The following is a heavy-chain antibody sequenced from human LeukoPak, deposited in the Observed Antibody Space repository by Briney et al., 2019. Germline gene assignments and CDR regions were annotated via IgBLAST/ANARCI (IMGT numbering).Heavy chain of an antibody. CDR3: ARDVDDYGDYVGVDY. Sequence: GGSLRLSCAASGFTFSDYYMSWIRQAPGKGLEWVSYISSSGSTIYYADSVKGRFTISRDNAKNSLYLQMNSLRAEDTAVFYCARDVDDYGDYVGVDYWGQGTLVTVSS. J-gene: IGHJ4*02. CDR1: GFTFSDYY. V-gene: IGHV3-11*04. D-gene: IGHD4-17*01. CDR2: ISSSGSTI.